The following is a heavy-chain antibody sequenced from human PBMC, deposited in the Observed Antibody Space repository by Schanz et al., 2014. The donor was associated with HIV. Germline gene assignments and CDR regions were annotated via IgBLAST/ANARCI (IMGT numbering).Heavy chain of an antibody. CDR2: IYYSGST. CDR1: GGSISSGGYY. D-gene: IGHD4-4*01. V-gene: IGHV4-31*03. CDR3: ARDIPRDTVTRYYGMDV. J-gene: IGHJ6*02. Sequence: QVQLQQWGAGLLKPSETLSLTCTVSGGSISSGGYYWSWIRQHPGKGLEWIGYIYYSGSTYYNPSLKSRVTISVETSKNQFSLKLSSVTAADTAVYYCARDIPRDTVTRYYGMDVWGQGTTVTVSS.